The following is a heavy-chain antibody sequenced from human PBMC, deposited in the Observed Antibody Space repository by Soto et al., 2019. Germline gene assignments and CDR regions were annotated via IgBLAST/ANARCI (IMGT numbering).Heavy chain of an antibody. D-gene: IGHD6-19*01. V-gene: IGHV3-21*01. CDR3: ARDRQWLVFDDYYYYGMDV. Sequence: EVQLVESGGGLVKPGGCLRVSCAASGVTFSSYSMNWVRQAPGKGLEWVSSISSSSSYIYYADSVKGRFTISRDNAKNSLYLQMNSLRAEDTAVYYCARDRQWLVFDDYYYYGMDVWGQGTTVTVSS. CDR2: ISSSSSYI. CDR1: GVTFSSYS. J-gene: IGHJ6*02.